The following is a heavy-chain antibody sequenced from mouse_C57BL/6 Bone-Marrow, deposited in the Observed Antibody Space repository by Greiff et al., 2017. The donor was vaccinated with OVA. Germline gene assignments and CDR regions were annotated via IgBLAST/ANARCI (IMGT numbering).Heavy chain of an antibody. V-gene: IGHV1-72*01. Sequence: VQLQQPGAELVKPGASVKLSCKASGYTFTSYWMHWVKQRPGRGLEWIGRIDPNSGGTKYNEKFKSKATLTVDKPSSTAYMQLSSLTSEDSAVYYCARNPHITTVVATRAWFAYWGQGTLVTVSA. CDR3: ARNPHITTVVATRAWFAY. D-gene: IGHD1-1*01. J-gene: IGHJ3*01. CDR1: GYTFTSYW. CDR2: IDPNSGGT.